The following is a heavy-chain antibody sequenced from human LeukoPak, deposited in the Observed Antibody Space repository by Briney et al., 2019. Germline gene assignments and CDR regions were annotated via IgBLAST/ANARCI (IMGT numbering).Heavy chain of an antibody. CDR3: ARARTAGGVEWFILDY. CDR2: IIPIFGTA. J-gene: IGHJ4*02. V-gene: IGHV1-69*05. Sequence: SVKVFCKASGGTSSRYAISWVRQAPGQGLEWMGGIIPIFGTANYAQKFQGRVTITTDESTSTAYMELSSLRSEDTAVYYCARARTAGGVEWFILDYWGQGTLVTVSS. CDR1: GGTSSRYA. D-gene: IGHD3-3*01.